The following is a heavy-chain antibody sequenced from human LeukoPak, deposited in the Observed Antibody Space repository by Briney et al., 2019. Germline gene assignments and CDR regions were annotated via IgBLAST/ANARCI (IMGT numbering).Heavy chain of an antibody. CDR3: ARVEARYFDL. CDR2: IYYSGNT. J-gene: IGHJ2*01. CDR1: GGSISSGSYY. Sequence: SETLSLTCTVSGGSISSGSYYWSWIRQPPGKGLEWIGSIYYSGNTYHNPSLKSRVTISVDTSKNQSSLKLSSVTAADTAVYYCARVEARYFDLWGRGTLVTVSS. V-gene: IGHV4-39*01.